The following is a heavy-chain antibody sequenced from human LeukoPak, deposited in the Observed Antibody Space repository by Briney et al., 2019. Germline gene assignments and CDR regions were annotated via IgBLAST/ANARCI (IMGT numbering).Heavy chain of an antibody. J-gene: IGHJ4*02. Sequence: ASVKVSCKASGYTFTSYGISWVRQAPGQGLEWMGWINPNSGGTNYAQKFQGRVTMTRDTSISTAYMELSRLRSDDTAVYYCATSPGVAAAGTRVYWGQGTLVTVSS. V-gene: IGHV1-2*02. D-gene: IGHD6-13*01. CDR2: INPNSGGT. CDR3: ATSPGVAAAGTRVY. CDR1: GYTFTSYG.